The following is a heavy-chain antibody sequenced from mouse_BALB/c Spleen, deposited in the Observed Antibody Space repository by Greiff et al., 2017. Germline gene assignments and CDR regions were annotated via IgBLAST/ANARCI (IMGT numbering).Heavy chain of an antibody. V-gene: IGHV5-9-3*01. J-gene: IGHJ1*01. CDR1: GFTFSSYA. D-gene: IGHD1-1*01. CDR2: ISSGGSYT. CDR3: ARLYGSSYFDV. Sequence: EVHLVESGGGLVKPGGSLKLSCAASGFTFSSYAMSWVRQTPEKRLEWVATISSGGSYTYYPDSVKGRFTISRDNAKNTLYLQMSSLRSEDTAMYYCARLYGSSYFDVWGAGTTVTVSS.